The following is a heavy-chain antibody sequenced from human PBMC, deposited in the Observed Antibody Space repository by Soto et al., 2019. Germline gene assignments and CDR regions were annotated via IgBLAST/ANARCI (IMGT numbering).Heavy chain of an antibody. V-gene: IGHV4-4*02. CDR1: GGSIKGNNW. CDR2: IFHGGST. Sequence: QVQLQESGPGLVKPSGTLSLTCGVSGGSIKGNNWWGWFRQPPGKGLEWMGEIFHGGSTYYNPSLKTRVTISVDKSKNQFSLKLSSVTAADTAVYYCARVYSGSYSDSWGQGTLVTVSS. J-gene: IGHJ4*02. CDR3: ARVYSGSYSDS. D-gene: IGHD1-26*01.